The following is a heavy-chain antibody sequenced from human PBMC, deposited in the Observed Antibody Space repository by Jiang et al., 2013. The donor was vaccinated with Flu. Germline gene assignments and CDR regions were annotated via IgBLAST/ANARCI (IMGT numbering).Heavy chain of an antibody. CDR3: ARVDQPFFAVVAAPGGMDV. D-gene: IGHD2-15*01. CDR1: ISSYY. CDR2: IYYSGST. J-gene: IGHJ6*02. V-gene: IGHV4-59*01. Sequence: ISSYYWSWIRQPPGKGLEWIGYIYYSGSTNYNPSLKSRVTISVDTSKNQFSLKLSSVTAADTAVYYCARVDQPFFAVVAAPGGMDVWGQGTTVTVSS.